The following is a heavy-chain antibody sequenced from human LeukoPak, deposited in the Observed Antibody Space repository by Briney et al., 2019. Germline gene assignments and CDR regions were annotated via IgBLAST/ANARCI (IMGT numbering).Heavy chain of an antibody. CDR2: MNPNSGNT. CDR1: GYTFTSYD. CDR3: ARGRKQRPVGGYYFDY. D-gene: IGHD6-25*01. Sequence: ASVKVSCKASGYTFTSYDINWVRQATGQGLEWMGWMNPNSGNTGYAQKFQGRVTMTRNTSISTAYMEPSSLRSEDTAVYYCARGRKQRPVGGYYFDYWGQGTLVTVSS. J-gene: IGHJ4*02. V-gene: IGHV1-8*01.